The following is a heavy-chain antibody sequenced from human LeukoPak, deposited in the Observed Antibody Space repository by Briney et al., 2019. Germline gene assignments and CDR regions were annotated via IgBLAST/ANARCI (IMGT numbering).Heavy chain of an antibody. CDR1: GGSISGYY. J-gene: IGHJ5*02. D-gene: IGHD5-18*01. CDR3: ARDGTTSGYSYGGWFDP. CDR2: IYYSGST. Sequence: SETLSLTCTVSGGSISGYYWSWIRQHPGKGLEWIGYIYYSGSTYYNPSLKSRVTISVDTSKDQFSLKLSSVTAADTAVYYCARDGTTSGYSYGGWFDPWGQGTLVTVSS. V-gene: IGHV4-31*03.